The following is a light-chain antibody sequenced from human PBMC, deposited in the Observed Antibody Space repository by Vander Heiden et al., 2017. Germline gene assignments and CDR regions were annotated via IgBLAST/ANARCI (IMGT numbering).Light chain of an antibody. CDR3: SAYLVTGDYV. CDR2: VVT. Sequence: QSALTQSPSASGSPGKSVTIPCTGTRRDIGGYDHVSWYKWHPGKAPKLMIYVVTKRPSGVPDRFSGSKSGNTAFLTVSALQDEDEADYFCSAYLVTGDYVFGTGTKVTVL. J-gene: IGLJ1*01. V-gene: IGLV2-8*01. CDR1: RRDIGGYDH.